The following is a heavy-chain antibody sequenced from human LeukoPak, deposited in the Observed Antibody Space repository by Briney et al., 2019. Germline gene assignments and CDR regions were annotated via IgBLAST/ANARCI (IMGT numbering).Heavy chain of an antibody. D-gene: IGHD5-12*01. J-gene: IGHJ4*02. V-gene: IGHV4-61*02. CDR2: IYTSGST. CDR1: GGSISSGSYY. Sequence: SETLSLTCTVSGGSISSGSYYWSWIRQPAGKGLEWIGRIYTSGSTYYNPSLKGRVTISVDTSKNQFSLKLSSVTAADTAVYYCARVIVATIRYFDYWGQGTLVTVSS. CDR3: ARVIVATIRYFDY.